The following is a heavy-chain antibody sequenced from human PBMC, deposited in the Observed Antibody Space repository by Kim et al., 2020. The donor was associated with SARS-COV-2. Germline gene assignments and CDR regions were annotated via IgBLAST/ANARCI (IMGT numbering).Heavy chain of an antibody. CDR2: IKTDGSAP. CDR1: GFTFSTHW. V-gene: IGHV3-7*01. CDR3: GRDMDV. J-gene: IGHJ6*02. Sequence: GGSLRLSCAASGFTFSTHWMNWIRQAPGKGLEWVANIKTDGSAPYYVDSVKGRFTISRDNAKNSLYLQMNSLRADDTAVYYCGRDMDVWGQGTTVTVS.